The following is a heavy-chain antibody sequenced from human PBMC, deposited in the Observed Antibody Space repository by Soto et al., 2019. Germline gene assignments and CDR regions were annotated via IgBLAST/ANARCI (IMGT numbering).Heavy chain of an antibody. CDR1: GYSFTSYW. CDR2: IDPSDSYT. Sequence: PGESLKISCKGSGYSFTSYWISWVRQMPGKGLEWMGRIDPSDSYTNYSPSFQGHVTISADKSISTAYLQWSSLKASDTAMYYCARHSAAGSGSFTAPYYYYGMDVWGQGTTVTVSS. CDR3: ARHSAAGSGSFTAPYYYYGMDV. V-gene: IGHV5-10-1*01. J-gene: IGHJ6*02. D-gene: IGHD1-26*01.